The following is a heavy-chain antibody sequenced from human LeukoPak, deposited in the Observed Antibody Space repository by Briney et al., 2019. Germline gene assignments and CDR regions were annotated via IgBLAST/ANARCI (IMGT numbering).Heavy chain of an antibody. CDR3: ATAVAGTGIDY. CDR2: INTDGSST. J-gene: IGHJ4*02. Sequence: GGSLRLSCAASGFTFSSYCMHWVRQAPGKGLVWVSRINTDGSSTSYADSVKGRFTISRDNAKNTLYPQMNSLRAEDTAVYYCATAVAGTGIDYWGQGTLVTVSS. CDR1: GFTFSSYC. D-gene: IGHD6-19*01. V-gene: IGHV3-74*01.